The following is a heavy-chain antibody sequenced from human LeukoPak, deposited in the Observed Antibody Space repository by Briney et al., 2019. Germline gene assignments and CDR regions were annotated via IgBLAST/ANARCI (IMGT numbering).Heavy chain of an antibody. CDR3: AKDPHHSYYYDSSGYSNFDY. CDR2: ISWNSGSI. V-gene: IGHV3-9*01. D-gene: IGHD3-22*01. J-gene: IGHJ4*02. CDR1: GFTFDDYA. Sequence: QPGRSLRLSCAASGFTFDDYAMHWVRQAPGKGLEWVSGISWNSGSIGYADSVKGRFTISRDNAKNSLYLQMNSLRAEDTALYYCAKDPHHSYYYDSSGYSNFDYWGQGTLVTVSS.